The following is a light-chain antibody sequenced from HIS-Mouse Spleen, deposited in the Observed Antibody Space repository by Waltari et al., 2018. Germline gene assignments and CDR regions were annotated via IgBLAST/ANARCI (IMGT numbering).Light chain of an antibody. CDR3: QQYYSTPYT. CDR2: WAS. CDR1: QSVLYSSNTKNY. Sequence: DIVMTQSPDSLAVSLGERATINCKSSQSVLYSSNTKNYLAWYQQKPGQPPKLLIYWASTRESGVPDRFSGSGSGTDFTLTISSLQAEDVAVYYCQQYYSTPYTFGQGTKL. J-gene: IGKJ2*01. V-gene: IGKV4-1*01.